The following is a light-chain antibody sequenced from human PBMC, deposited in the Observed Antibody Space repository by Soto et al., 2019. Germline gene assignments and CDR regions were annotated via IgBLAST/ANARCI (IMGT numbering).Light chain of an antibody. V-gene: IGKV1-5*01. CDR3: QQYQTSWIT. CDR2: DAS. CDR1: QTISSW. Sequence: IAMTYPPSTLSAYVGERVTITCRASQTISSWLAWYQQKPGKAPNLLIYDASTLERGVPSRFSGTGSGTEFTLTIDRLQPDDFATYYCQQYQTSWITFGQGTRLEIK. J-gene: IGKJ5*01.